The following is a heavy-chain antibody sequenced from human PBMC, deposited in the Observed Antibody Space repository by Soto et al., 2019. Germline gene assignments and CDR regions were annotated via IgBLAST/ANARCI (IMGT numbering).Heavy chain of an antibody. Sequence: QVQLRESGPGLVKPSQTLSLTCTVSGGSINSGGYYWNWIRQHPGKGLEWIGYMYYSGSTYYHPFIRSRVIISAEASENHFSLKLSSVAAADTAVYFGAIGYRHSGYSSSWVFDYWGQGTLVNVSS. CDR2: MYYSGST. V-gene: IGHV4-31*03. CDR1: GGSINSGGYY. J-gene: IGHJ4*02. CDR3: AIGYRHSGYSSSWVFDY. D-gene: IGHD6-13*01.